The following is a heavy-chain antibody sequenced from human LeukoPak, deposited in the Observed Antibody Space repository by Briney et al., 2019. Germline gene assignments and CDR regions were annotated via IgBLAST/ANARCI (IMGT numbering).Heavy chain of an antibody. Sequence: ASVKVSCKASGYTFTGYYMHWVRQAPGQGLEWMGWINPNSGGTNYAQKFQGRVTMTRDTSISTAYMELSRLRSDDTAVYYCARRSGSYSGFDYWGQGILVTVSS. CDR3: ARRSGSYSGFDY. V-gene: IGHV1-2*02. J-gene: IGHJ4*02. D-gene: IGHD1-26*01. CDR1: GYTFTGYY. CDR2: INPNSGGT.